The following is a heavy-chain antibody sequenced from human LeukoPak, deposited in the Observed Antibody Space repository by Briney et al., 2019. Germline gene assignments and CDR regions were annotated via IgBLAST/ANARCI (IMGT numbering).Heavy chain of an antibody. CDR2: ISGSGGST. CDR1: GFTFSSYA. J-gene: IGHJ4*02. Sequence: GGSLRLSCAASGFTFSSYAMSSVRQAPGKGLEWVSAISGSGGSTYYADSVKGRFTVSRDNSKNTLYLQMNSLRAEDTAVYYCAKGTMVRGVTYFDYWGQGTLVTVSS. CDR3: AKGTMVRGVTYFDY. V-gene: IGHV3-23*01. D-gene: IGHD3-10*01.